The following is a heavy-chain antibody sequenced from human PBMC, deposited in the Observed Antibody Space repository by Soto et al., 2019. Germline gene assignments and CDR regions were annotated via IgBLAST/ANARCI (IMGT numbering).Heavy chain of an antibody. J-gene: IGHJ6*02. D-gene: IGHD2-2*01. Sequence: QVQLVESGGGVVQPGRSLRLSCAASGFTFSSYSMHWVRQAPGKGLEWVAVMSSDGSNKYYADSVKGRFTISRDNSKKHVYLQMNSLRAEDTAVYYCARDVWHCSSNRCAFYGMDVWGQGTTVTVSS. CDR3: ARDVWHCSSNRCAFYGMDV. CDR2: MSSDGSNK. CDR1: GFTFSSYS. V-gene: IGHV3-30-3*01.